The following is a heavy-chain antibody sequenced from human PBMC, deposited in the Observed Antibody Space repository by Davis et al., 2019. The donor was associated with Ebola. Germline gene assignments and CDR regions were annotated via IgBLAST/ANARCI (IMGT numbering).Heavy chain of an antibody. Sequence: PGGSLRLSCAASGFTFSSYAMSWVRQAPGKGLEWVSAISGSGGSTYYADSVKGRFTISRDNSKNTQYLQMNSLRAEDTAVYYCANRLIVVVPAAIYYYGMDVWGQGTTVTVSS. CDR3: ANRLIVVVPAAIYYYGMDV. J-gene: IGHJ6*02. V-gene: IGHV3-23*01. D-gene: IGHD2-2*02. CDR1: GFTFSSYA. CDR2: ISGSGGST.